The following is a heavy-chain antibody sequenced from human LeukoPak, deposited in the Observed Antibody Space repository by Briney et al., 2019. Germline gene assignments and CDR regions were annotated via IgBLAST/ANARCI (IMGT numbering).Heavy chain of an antibody. CDR2: INHSGST. J-gene: IGHJ4*02. V-gene: IGHV4-34*01. D-gene: IGHD3-16*02. CDR3: ARSSAGRLRLGELSSGWYFDY. Sequence: PSETLSLTCAVYGGSFSGYYWSWIRQPPGKGLEWIGEINHSGSTNYNPSLKSRVTISVDTSKNQFSLKLSSVTAADTAVYYCARSSAGRLRLGELSSGWYFDYWGQGTLVTVSS. CDR1: GGSFSGYY.